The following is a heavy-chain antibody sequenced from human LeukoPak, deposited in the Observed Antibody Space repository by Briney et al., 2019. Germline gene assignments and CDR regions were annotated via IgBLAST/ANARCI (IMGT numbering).Heavy chain of an antibody. V-gene: IGHV5-10-1*01. CDR2: IDPSDSYT. J-gene: IGHJ3*02. D-gene: IGHD2-2*01. Sequence: GESLKISCKGSGYSFTSYWISWVRQMPGKGLEWMGRIDPSDSYTNYSPSFQGHVTISADKSISTAYLQWSSLKASDTAMYYCARVGYCSSTSCYRVNAFDIWGQGTMVTVSS. CDR3: ARVGYCSSTSCYRVNAFDI. CDR1: GYSFTSYW.